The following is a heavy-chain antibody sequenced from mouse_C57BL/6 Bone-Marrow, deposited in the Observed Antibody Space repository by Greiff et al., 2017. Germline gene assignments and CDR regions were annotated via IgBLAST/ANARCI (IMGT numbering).Heavy chain of an antibody. CDR1: GYTFTSYD. Sequence: VMLVESGPELVKPGASVKLSCKASGYTFTSYDINWVKQRPGQGLEWIGWLYPRDGSTKYNEKFKGKATLTVDTSSSTAYMELHSLTSEDSAVYFCARPSTVRGAMDYWGQGTSVTVSS. D-gene: IGHD2-10*02. J-gene: IGHJ4*01. CDR3: ARPSTVRGAMDY. CDR2: LYPRDGST. V-gene: IGHV1-85*01.